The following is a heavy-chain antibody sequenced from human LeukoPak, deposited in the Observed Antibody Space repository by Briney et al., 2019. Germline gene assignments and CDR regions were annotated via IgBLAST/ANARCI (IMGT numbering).Heavy chain of an antibody. Sequence: SQTLSLTCTVSGGAMKSGTYYWSWIRPPAGKGLEWIWRIYTSGSTNYNPSIKSRVTISIDTSKNQFSLNLSSVTAADTAVYYCARGDSNDNDYGDYPDYWGQGTLVTVSS. J-gene: IGHJ4*02. CDR2: IYTSGST. D-gene: IGHD4-17*01. CDR3: ARGDSNDNDYGDYPDY. V-gene: IGHV4-61*02. CDR1: GGAMKSGTYY.